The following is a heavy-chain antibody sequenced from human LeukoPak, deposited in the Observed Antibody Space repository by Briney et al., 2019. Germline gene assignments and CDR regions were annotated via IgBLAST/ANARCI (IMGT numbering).Heavy chain of an antibody. CDR2: IRYDGSNK. V-gene: IGHV3-30*02. CDR1: GFTFRSYS. J-gene: IGHJ4*02. Sequence: PGGSLRLSCAASGFTFRSYSMNWVRQAPGKGLEWVAFIRYDGSNKYYADSVKGRFTISRDNSKNTLYLQMNSLRAEDTAVYYCVRNLDFWGDSEDYWGQGTLVTVSS. D-gene: IGHD3-3*01. CDR3: VRNLDFWGDSEDY.